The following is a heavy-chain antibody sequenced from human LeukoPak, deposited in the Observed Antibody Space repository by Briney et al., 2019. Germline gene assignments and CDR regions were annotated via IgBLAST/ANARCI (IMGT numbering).Heavy chain of an antibody. V-gene: IGHV4-34*01. J-gene: IGHJ5*02. CDR2: MYHSGST. CDR1: GGSFNDYY. CDR3: ARAMNRSGDYLGFDP. Sequence: SETLSLTCAVYGGSFNDYYWNWIRQPPGKGLECIGTMYHSGSTFYNPSLKSRVTISVDTSKNQFSLKLTSMTAADTAVYYCARAMNRSGDYLGFDPWGLGIVVTVSS. D-gene: IGHD3-3*01.